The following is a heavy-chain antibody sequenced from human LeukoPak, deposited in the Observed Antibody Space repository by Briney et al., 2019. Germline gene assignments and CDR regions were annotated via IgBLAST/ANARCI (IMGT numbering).Heavy chain of an antibody. Sequence: PGGSLRLSCAASGFTFSSYGMHWVRQAPGKGLEWVAVISYDGSNKYYADSVKGRFTISRDNSKNTLYLQMNSLKTEDTAVYYCTTYNLYYYGSGSYYVDYWGQGTLVTVSS. CDR1: GFTFSSYG. CDR3: TTYNLYYYGSGSYYVDY. J-gene: IGHJ4*02. D-gene: IGHD3-10*01. CDR2: ISYDGSNK. V-gene: IGHV3-30*03.